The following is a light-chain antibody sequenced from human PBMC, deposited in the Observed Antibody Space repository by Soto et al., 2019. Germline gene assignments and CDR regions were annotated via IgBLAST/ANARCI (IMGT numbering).Light chain of an antibody. CDR2: RNN. J-gene: IGLJ2*01. CDR1: SSNIGSNY. V-gene: IGLV1-47*01. Sequence: QSVLTQPPSASGTPGQRVTISWSGSSSNIGSNYVYWYQQLPGTAPKLLIYRNNQRPSGVPDRFSGSKSGTSASLAISGRRSEDEADYNCAAWDDSLSGVVFGGGTKVTVL. CDR3: AAWDDSLSGVV.